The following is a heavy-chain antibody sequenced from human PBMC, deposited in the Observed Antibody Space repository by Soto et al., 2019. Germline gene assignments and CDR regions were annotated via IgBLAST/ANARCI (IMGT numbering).Heavy chain of an antibody. D-gene: IGHD3-3*01. J-gene: IGHJ5*02. V-gene: IGHV3-23*01. CDR1: GFTFSRFA. CDR2: ISGSGQNT. CDR3: AKDQRKPAIFGVVTIS. Sequence: PGGSLRLSCAGSGFTFSRFAMSWVRQVPGKGLEWVSAISGSGQNTYYADSVKGRFTVSRDNSNNTLYLQMNSLRAEDTAVYYCAKDQRKPAIFGVVTISWGQGPLGTVSS.